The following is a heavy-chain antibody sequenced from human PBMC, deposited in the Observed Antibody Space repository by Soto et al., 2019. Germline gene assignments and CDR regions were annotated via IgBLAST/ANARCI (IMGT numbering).Heavy chain of an antibody. D-gene: IGHD1-1*01. CDR1: GGSFSGYY. CDR3: ARTSQPRLRDFDY. V-gene: IGHV4-34*01. Sequence: SETLSLTCAVYGGSFSGYYWSWIRQPPGKGLEWIGEINHSGSTNYNPSLKSRVTISVDKSKNQFSLKLSSVTAADTAVYYCARTSQPRLRDFDYWGQGTLVTVSS. J-gene: IGHJ4*02. CDR2: INHSGST.